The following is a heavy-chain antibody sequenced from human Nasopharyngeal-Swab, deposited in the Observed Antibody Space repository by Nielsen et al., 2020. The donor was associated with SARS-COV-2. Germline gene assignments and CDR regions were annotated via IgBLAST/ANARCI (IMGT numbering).Heavy chain of an antibody. V-gene: IGHV3-23*01. J-gene: IGHJ3*02. CDR3: AKDKAYTGLITMGTSDAFDI. Sequence: GGSLRLSCAASGFTFSSYAMSWVRQAPGKGLEWVSAISGSGGSTYYADSVKGRFTISRDNSKNTLYLQMNSLRAEDTAVYYCAKDKAYTGLITMGTSDAFDIWGQGTMVTVPS. D-gene: IGHD3-10*01. CDR1: GFTFSSYA. CDR2: ISGSGGST.